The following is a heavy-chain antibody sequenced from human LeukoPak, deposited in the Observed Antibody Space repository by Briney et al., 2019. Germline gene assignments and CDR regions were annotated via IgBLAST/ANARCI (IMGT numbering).Heavy chain of an antibody. CDR2: IRSKDYGGTT. CDR3: SRATTSGSYGRFDALHI. D-gene: IGHD6-19*01. J-gene: IGHJ3*02. V-gene: IGHV3-49*03. Sequence: GGSLRLSCRTSGFTFGDYALSWFRQAPGKGLEWVGFIRSKDYGGTTEYAASVKGRVTISRDDSEGIAYLQMNSLKTEDTAMYYCSRATTSGSYGRFDALHIWSQGTMVTVSS. CDR1: GFTFGDYA.